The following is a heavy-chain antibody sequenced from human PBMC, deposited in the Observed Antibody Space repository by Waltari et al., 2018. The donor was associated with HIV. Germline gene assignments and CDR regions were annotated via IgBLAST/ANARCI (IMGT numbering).Heavy chain of an antibody. D-gene: IGHD1-26*01. CDR3: ARAYSGTYRIGDY. Sequence: EVQLVESGGGLVQPGGSLRVSCAASGFTFSSYWMNWVCQAPGKGLEWVANIKQDGSEKYYLDSVKGRFTISRDNPKNSLYLQMNSLRAEDTAIYYCARAYSGTYRIGDYWGQGTLVTVSS. CDR2: IKQDGSEK. V-gene: IGHV3-7*01. CDR1: GFTFSSYW. J-gene: IGHJ4*02.